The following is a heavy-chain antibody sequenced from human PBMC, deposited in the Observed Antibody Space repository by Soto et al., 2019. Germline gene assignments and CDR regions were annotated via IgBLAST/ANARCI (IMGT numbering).Heavy chain of an antibody. V-gene: IGHV1-2*02. J-gene: IGHJ4*02. Sequence: SVKLSCKASGYTFTGYYMHWVRQAPGQGLEWMGWINPNSGGTDYAQKFQGRVTMTRDTSISTAYMELSRLRSDDTAVYYCARDLPPPSSSTDYWGQGTLVTVSS. CDR1: GYTFTGYY. D-gene: IGHD6-13*01. CDR2: INPNSGGT. CDR3: ARDLPPPSSSTDY.